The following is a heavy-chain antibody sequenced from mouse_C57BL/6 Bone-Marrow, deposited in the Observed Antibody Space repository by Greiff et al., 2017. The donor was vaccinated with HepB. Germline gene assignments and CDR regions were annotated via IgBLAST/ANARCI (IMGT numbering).Heavy chain of an antibody. CDR3: AVITTVVATGFDY. J-gene: IGHJ2*01. V-gene: IGHV14-2*01. CDR1: GFNIKDYY. D-gene: IGHD1-1*01. Sequence: VQLKESGAELVKPGASVKLSCTASGFNIKDYYMHWVKQRTEQGLEWIGRIDPEDGETKYAPKFQGKATITADTSSNTAYLQLSSLTSEDTAVYYCAVITTVVATGFDYWGQGTTLTVSS. CDR2: IDPEDGET.